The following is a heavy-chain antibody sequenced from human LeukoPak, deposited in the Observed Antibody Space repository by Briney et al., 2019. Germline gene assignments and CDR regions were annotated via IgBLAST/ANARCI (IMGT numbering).Heavy chain of an antibody. J-gene: IGHJ4*02. CDR1: GYTFSSYA. D-gene: IGHD3-10*01. CDR2: ISGSGGST. V-gene: IGHV3-23*01. Sequence: PGGALRLSCAASGYTFSSYAMSWVRQAPGKGLEWVSAISGSGGSTYYADSVKGRFTISRDNSKNTLYLQINSLRAEDTAVYYCAKDLITIVRGGSFDYWGQGPLATVS. CDR3: AKDLITIVRGGSFDY.